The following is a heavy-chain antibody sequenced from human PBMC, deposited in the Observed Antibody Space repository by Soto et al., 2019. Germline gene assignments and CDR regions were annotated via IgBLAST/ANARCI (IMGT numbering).Heavy chain of an antibody. Sequence: GGSLRLSCAASGFTFSGSAMHWVRQASGKGLEWVGRIRSKANSYATAYAASVKGRFTISRDDSKNTAYLQMNSLKTEDTAVYYCTRPGSGAVVGTDSDYWGQGTLVTVSS. V-gene: IGHV3-73*01. D-gene: IGHD6-19*01. CDR2: IRSKANSYAT. J-gene: IGHJ4*02. CDR1: GFTFSGSA. CDR3: TRPGSGAVVGTDSDY.